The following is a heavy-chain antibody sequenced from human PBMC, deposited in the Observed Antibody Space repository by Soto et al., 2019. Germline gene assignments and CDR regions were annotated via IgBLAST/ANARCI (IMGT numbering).Heavy chain of an antibody. CDR3: SRGVLA. D-gene: IGHD2-8*01. J-gene: IGHJ5*02. V-gene: IGHV4-30-2*01. Sequence: SETLSLTCSVSGASVSSGGYSWSWIRQPPGKGLEWIGSISPFGTPDYNPSLKSRVTISVDRSKNHISLELSSVTAADTAVYYCSRGVLAWGPGTLVTVSS. CDR2: ISPFGTP. CDR1: GASVSSGGYS.